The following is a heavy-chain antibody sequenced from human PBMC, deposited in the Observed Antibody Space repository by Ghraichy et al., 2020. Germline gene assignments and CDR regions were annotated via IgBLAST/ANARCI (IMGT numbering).Heavy chain of an antibody. Sequence: SETLSLTCAVYGGSFSGYYWSWIRQPPGKGLEWIGEINHSGSTNYNPSLKSRVTISVDTSKNQFSLKLSSVTAADTAVYYCARVTGIPAAIRYYYYYYMDVWGKGTTVTVSS. CDR2: INHSGST. V-gene: IGHV4-34*01. CDR3: ARVTGIPAAIRYYYYYYMDV. J-gene: IGHJ6*03. CDR1: GGSFSGYY. D-gene: IGHD2-2*01.